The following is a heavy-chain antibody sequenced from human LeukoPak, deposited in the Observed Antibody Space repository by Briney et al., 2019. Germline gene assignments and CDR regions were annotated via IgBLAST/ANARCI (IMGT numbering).Heavy chain of an antibody. D-gene: IGHD3-10*01. V-gene: IGHV4-61*02. CDR1: GGSISSGSYY. CDR2: YIYTSVST. Sequence: PSQTLSLTCTVSGGSISSGSYYWVWIRQPAGKGLEWIGRIYIYTSVSTNYNPSLKNRVTISVDTSKNQFSLNLSSVTAADTAVYYCARDRGSGSYNVFDIWGQGTKVTVSS. CDR3: ARDRGSGSYNVFDI. J-gene: IGHJ3*02.